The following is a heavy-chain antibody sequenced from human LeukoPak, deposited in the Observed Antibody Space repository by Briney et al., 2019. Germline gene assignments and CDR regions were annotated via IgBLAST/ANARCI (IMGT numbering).Heavy chain of an antibody. CDR2: ISGSGDST. CDR3: ARESEDFWSGYCDY. D-gene: IGHD3-3*01. Sequence: GGSLRLSCAASGFTFRSFAVTWVRQAPGKGLEWVSVISGSGDSTYYADSVKGRFTISRDNSKNTLYLQMNSLRAEDTAVYYCARESEDFWSGYCDYWGQGTLVTVSS. J-gene: IGHJ4*02. V-gene: IGHV3-23*01. CDR1: GFTFRSFA.